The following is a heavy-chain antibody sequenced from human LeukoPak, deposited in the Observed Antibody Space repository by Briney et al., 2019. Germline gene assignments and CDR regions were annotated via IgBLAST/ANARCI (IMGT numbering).Heavy chain of an antibody. CDR3: ARSNHLVTTILLDY. V-gene: IGHV1-18*01. Sequence: ASVKVSCKASGYTFTNYGVSWVRQAPGQGLEWMGWIGAYNGHTNYAQKLQGRVTMTTDTSTSTAYMELRSLRSDDTAVYYCARSNHLVTTILLDYWGQGTLVIVSS. D-gene: IGHD5-12*01. J-gene: IGHJ4*02. CDR2: IGAYNGHT. CDR1: GYTFTNYG.